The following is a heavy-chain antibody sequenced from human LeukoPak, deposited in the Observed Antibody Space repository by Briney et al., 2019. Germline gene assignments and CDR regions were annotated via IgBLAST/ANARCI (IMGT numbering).Heavy chain of an antibody. D-gene: IGHD1-14*01. Sequence: GGSLRLSCAASGFTFSSYEMNWVRQAPGKGLEWVSYISSSGSNIKYADSVKGRFTISRDNAKNSLYLQMNSLRAEDTAVYYCARVGPWVNPDYYYYYMDVWGKGTTVTVSS. CDR1: GFTFSSYE. J-gene: IGHJ6*03. CDR2: ISSSGSNI. CDR3: ARVGPWVNPDYYYYYMDV. V-gene: IGHV3-48*03.